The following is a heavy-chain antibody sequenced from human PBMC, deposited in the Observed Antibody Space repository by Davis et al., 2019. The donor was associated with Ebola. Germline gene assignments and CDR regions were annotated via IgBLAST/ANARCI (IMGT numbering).Heavy chain of an antibody. CDR1: GFTFSSYS. J-gene: IGHJ3*02. D-gene: IGHD3-22*01. Sequence: GESLKLSCAASGFTFSSYSMNWVRQAPGKGLEWVSSISSSSSYIYYADSVKGRFTISRDNSKNTLYLQMNSLRAEDTAVYYCAKALEPYYDSSGYPNAFDIWGQGTMVTVSS. CDR2: ISSSSSYI. CDR3: AKALEPYYDSSGYPNAFDI. V-gene: IGHV3-21*04.